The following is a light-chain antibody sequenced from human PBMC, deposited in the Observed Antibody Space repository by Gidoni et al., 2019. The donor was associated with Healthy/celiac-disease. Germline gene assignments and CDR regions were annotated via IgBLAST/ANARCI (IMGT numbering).Light chain of an antibody. CDR3: HQYRNWPSLT. V-gene: IGKV3-15*01. CDR2: GAS. Sequence: EVVMTHSPAIVSVSPGDTATLSCRASQAINSNLAWYQQRPGQAPRLLIYGASTRATGIPARFSGSGSGTEFTLTISSLQFEDFAVYYCHQYRNWPSLTFGGGTKVDIK. J-gene: IGKJ4*01. CDR1: QAINSN.